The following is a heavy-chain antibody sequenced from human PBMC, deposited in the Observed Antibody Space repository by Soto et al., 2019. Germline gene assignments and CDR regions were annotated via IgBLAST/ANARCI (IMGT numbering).Heavy chain of an antibody. J-gene: IGHJ5*02. D-gene: IGHD1-1*01. CDR3: VRDGTKTLRDWFDP. V-gene: IGHV4-4*07. CDR1: GGSISGVY. Sequence: SETLSLTCTVSGGSISGVYWSWIRKSAGKGLEWIGLIYATGTTDYSPSLKSRVMMSVDTSKKQFSLKLRSVTAADTAVYYCVRDGTKTLRDWFDPWGQAISVTVSS. CDR2: IYATGTT.